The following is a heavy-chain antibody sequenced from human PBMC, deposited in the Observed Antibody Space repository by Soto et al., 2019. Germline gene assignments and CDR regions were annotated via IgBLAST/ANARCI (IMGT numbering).Heavy chain of an antibody. D-gene: IGHD2-15*01. CDR1: GDSISNGGYY. Sequence: QVQLQESGPGLVKPSQTLSLTCSVSGDSISNGGYYWSWIRQHPGKGLEWIGYISYTGTTYPNPALRSRVTISLDTSKNQFSLKLSAVTAADTAVYYCAVRYCSGGSCFCECWGQGTLVTVSS. J-gene: IGHJ4*02. CDR2: ISYTGTT. CDR3: AVRYCSGGSCFCEC. V-gene: IGHV4-31*03.